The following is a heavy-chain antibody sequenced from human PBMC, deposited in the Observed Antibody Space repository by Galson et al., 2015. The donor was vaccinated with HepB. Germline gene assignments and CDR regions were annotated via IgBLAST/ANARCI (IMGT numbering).Heavy chain of an antibody. CDR1: GLTFSDHY. Sequence: SLRLSCAASGLTFSDHYMTWIRQAPGKGLEWVSYISSSGGTKYYADSVKGRFISSRDNAKNSLYLQMNSLRAEDTAVYYCASLHYYGPENWGQGTLVTVSS. CDR3: ASLHYYGPEN. V-gene: IGHV3-11*01. CDR2: ISSSGGTK. D-gene: IGHD3-10*01. J-gene: IGHJ4*02.